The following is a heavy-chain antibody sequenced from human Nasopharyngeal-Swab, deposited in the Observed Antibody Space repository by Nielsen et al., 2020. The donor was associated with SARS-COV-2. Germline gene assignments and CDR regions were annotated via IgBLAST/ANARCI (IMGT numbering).Heavy chain of an antibody. D-gene: IGHD2-15*01. V-gene: IGHV4-34*01. CDR3: ARPYRYCSGGSCHSGGAFDI. CDR2: INHSGST. Sequence: RQAPGKGLEWIGEINHSGSTNYNPSLKSRVTISVDTSKNQFSLKLSSVTAADTAVYYCARPYRYCSGGSCHSGGAFDIWGQGTMVTVSS. J-gene: IGHJ3*02.